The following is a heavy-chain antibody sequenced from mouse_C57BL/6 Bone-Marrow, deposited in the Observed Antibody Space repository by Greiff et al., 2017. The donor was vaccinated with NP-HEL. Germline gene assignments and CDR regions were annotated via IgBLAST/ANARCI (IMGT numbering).Heavy chain of an antibody. CDR2: INASSGYT. J-gene: IGHJ2*01. V-gene: IGHV1-4*01. Sequence: QVQLKQSGAELARPGASVKMSCMASGYTFTSYTMHWVKQRPGQGLEWIGYINASSGYTKYNQKFKDKATLTADKSSSTAYMQLSSLTSEDSAVYYCARDSSDYWGQGTTLTVSS. CDR1: GYTFTSYT. D-gene: IGHD3-2*02. CDR3: ARDSSDY.